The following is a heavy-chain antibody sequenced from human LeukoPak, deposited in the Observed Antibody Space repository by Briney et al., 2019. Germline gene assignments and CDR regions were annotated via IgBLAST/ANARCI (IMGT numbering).Heavy chain of an antibody. D-gene: IGHD3-16*01. CDR1: GASISSYY. CDR2: IYYSGTT. V-gene: IGHV4-59*12. Sequence: SETLSLTCTVSGASISSYYWNWIRQPPGKGLEWIGYIYYSGTTNYNPSLKCGVTMSVDTSKNQFSVKVTSVTAADTAVYYCARFRSFVSDIWGQGTMVTVSS. CDR3: ARFRSFVSDI. J-gene: IGHJ3*02.